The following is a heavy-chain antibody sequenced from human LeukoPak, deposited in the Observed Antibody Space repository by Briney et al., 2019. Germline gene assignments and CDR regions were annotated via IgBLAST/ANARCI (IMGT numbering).Heavy chain of an antibody. Sequence: PPETLSLTCTVSGGSITRGNYYWSWFRQPAGKGLKYIGRIYISGGTCGSTSYNPSLTSRVSISVDTSKTQFSLKLSSVTAADTAVYYCAWGDSSGYPFDPWGQGTLVTVSS. CDR3: AWGDSSGYPFDP. D-gene: IGHD3-22*01. J-gene: IGHJ5*02. CDR1: GGSITRGNYY. CDR2: IYISGGTCGST. V-gene: IGHV4-61*02.